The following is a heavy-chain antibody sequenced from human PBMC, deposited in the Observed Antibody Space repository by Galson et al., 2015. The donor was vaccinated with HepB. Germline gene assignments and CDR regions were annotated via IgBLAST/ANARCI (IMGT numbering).Heavy chain of an antibody. V-gene: IGHV3-30-3*01. D-gene: IGHD1-7*01. CDR3: ARAEGPILELQRFDP. CDR2: ISYDGSDK. Sequence: SLRLSCAASGFTFSSYAMHWVRQAPGKGLEWVAVISYDGSDKYYTDSVKGRFTISRDNSKNTLYLQMNTLRPEDTAVYYCARAEGPILELQRFDPWGQGTLVTVSS. CDR1: GFTFSSYA. J-gene: IGHJ5*02.